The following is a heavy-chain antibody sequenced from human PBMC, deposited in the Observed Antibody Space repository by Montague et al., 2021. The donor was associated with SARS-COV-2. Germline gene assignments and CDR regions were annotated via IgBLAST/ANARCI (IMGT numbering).Heavy chain of an antibody. CDR1: GGSITKSNWY. D-gene: IGHD2-15*01. CDR3: ARLPFFAVIVVVVAAPHY. V-gene: IGHV4-39*01. Sequence: SETLSLTCSVSGGSITKSNWYWGRIRQPTGQVREGKSTINNSATTYHNSSLKSRVTMSVDTSKYQFSLKLSSVTAADTAVYYCARLPFFAVIVVVVAAPHYWGQGTLVTVSS. J-gene: IGHJ4*02. CDR2: INNSATT.